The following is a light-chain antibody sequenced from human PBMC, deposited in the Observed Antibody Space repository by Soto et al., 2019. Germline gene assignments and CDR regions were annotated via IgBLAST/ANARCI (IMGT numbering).Light chain of an antibody. V-gene: IGLV3-21*04. J-gene: IGLJ1*01. CDR3: QVWDITTDHYV. CDR1: NIGSKR. CDR2: YDS. Sequence: SYELTQPPSVSVAPEKTARITCGGNNIGSKRVHWYRQKPGQAPVLVIYYDSDRPSGIPERFSGSNSGNTATLTISRVEAGDEADYYCQVWDITTDHYVFGTRTKVTVL.